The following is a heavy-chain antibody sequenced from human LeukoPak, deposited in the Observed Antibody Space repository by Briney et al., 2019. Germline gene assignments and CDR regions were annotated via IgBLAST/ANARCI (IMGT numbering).Heavy chain of an antibody. Sequence: ASVKVSCKASGYTFTGHYIHWVRQAPAQGLEWMGWVNPNSGGTNYAQTFQGRVTMTRDTSITTAYMDLSSLRSDDTAVYYCARDNYGIGDYWGQGTLVTVSS. CDR3: ARDNYGIGDY. V-gene: IGHV1-2*02. J-gene: IGHJ4*02. CDR2: VNPNSGGT. D-gene: IGHD4-11*01. CDR1: GYTFTGHY.